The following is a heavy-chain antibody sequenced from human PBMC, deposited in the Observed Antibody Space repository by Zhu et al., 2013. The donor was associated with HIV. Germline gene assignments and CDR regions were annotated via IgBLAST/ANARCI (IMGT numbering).Heavy chain of an antibody. J-gene: IGHJ6*02. CDR2: MNPNSGNT. Sequence: QVQLVQSGAEVKKPGASVKVSCKASGYTFTSYDINWVRQATGQGLEWMGWMNPNSGNTGYAQKFQGRVTMTRNTSISTAYMELSSLRSEDTAVYYCARAPPSTVVTYYGMDVWGQGTTVTVSS. D-gene: IGHD2-15*01. CDR3: ARAPPSTVVTYYGMDV. V-gene: IGHV1-8*01. CDR1: GYTFTSYD.